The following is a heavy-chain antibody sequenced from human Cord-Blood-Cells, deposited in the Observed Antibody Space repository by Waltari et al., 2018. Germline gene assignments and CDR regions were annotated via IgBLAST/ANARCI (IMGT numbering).Heavy chain of an antibody. Sequence: QVQLVQSGSELKKPGASVKVSCKASGYTFTSYAMNWVRQAPGQGLEWMGWINTNTGNPTYAQGFTGRFVFSLDTSVSTSDLQISSLKAEDTAEYYCARDSKGVLGWLLSGQPYNWFGPWGQGTLVTVSS. CDR2: INTNTGNP. D-gene: IGHD3-3*01. CDR3: ARDSKGVLGWLLSGQPYNWFGP. CDR1: GYTFTSYA. V-gene: IGHV7-4-1*02. J-gene: IGHJ5*02.